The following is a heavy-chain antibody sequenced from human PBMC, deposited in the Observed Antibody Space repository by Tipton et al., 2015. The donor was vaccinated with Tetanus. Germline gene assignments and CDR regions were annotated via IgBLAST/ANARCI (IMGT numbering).Heavy chain of an antibody. V-gene: IGHV3-21*01. Sequence: SLRLSCEGSGFTFSSYSMNWVRQAPGKGLEWVSSISSGTDYIYYADSVTGRFTISRDNAKKSLYLQMNSLRAEDGAVYYCLRGDNRDYWGQGTPVTVSS. CDR3: LRGDNRDY. CDR2: ISSGTDYI. CDR1: GFTFSSYS. D-gene: IGHD3-16*01. J-gene: IGHJ4*02.